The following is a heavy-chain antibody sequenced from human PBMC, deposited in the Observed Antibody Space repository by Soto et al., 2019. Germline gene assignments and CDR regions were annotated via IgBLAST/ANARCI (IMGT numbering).Heavy chain of an antibody. CDR1: GSTFSSYA. J-gene: IGHJ6*02. D-gene: IGHD4-17*01. V-gene: IGHV1-69*13. Sequence: ASVKVSCKASGSTFSSYAISWVRQAPGQGLEWMGGIIPIFGTANYAQKFQGRVTITADESTRTAYMELSSLRSEDTAGYYCARDFGDYGDYRHESGYYGMDVWGQGTTVTVSS. CDR2: IIPIFGTA. CDR3: ARDFGDYGDYRHESGYYGMDV.